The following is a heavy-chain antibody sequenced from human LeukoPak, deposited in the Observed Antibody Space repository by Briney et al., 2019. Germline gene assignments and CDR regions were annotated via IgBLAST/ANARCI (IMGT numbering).Heavy chain of an antibody. Sequence: PSETLSLTCTVSGGSISSYYWSWIRQPPGKGLESIGYIYYSNTNYNPSLKSRVTISVDTSKNQFSLKLSSVTAADTAVYYCARLKYGDYGLYYFDYWSQRTLVTVSS. V-gene: IGHV4-59*08. CDR2: IYYSNT. CDR1: GGSISSYY. CDR3: ARLKYGDYGLYYFDY. D-gene: IGHD4-17*01. J-gene: IGHJ4*02.